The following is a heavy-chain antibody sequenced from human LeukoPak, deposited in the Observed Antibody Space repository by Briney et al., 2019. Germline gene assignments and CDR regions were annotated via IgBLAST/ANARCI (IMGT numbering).Heavy chain of an antibody. V-gene: IGHV3-48*03. CDR2: ISSSGSTI. Sequence: GGSLRLSCAASGFTFSSYEMNWVRQAPGKGLEWVSYISSSGSTIYYADSVKGRFTISRGNAKNSLYLQMNSLRAEDTAVYYCTGDGSRSWELYWYFDFWGRGTLVTVSS. CDR3: TGDGSRSWELYWYFDF. J-gene: IGHJ2*01. CDR1: GFTFSSYE. D-gene: IGHD6-13*01.